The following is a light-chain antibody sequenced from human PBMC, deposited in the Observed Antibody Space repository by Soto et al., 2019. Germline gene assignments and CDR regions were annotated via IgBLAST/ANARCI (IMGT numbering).Light chain of an antibody. CDR2: DDD. CDR3: GSWDSSLSAYV. CDR1: SSNIGGNS. J-gene: IGLJ1*01. V-gene: IGLV1-51*01. Sequence: QSAMTQPPSVSAAPGQKVTISCSGSSSNIGGNSVSWYQQLPGTAPKLLIYDDDKRPSGIPDRFSGSKSGTSATLGITGFQTGDEADYYCGSWDSSLSAYVFATGTKLAVL.